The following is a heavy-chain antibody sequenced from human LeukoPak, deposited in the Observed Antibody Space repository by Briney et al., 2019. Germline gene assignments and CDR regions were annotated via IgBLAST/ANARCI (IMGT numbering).Heavy chain of an antibody. CDR2: ISDDGSRQ. J-gene: IGHJ4*02. Sequence: GGSLRLSCAATGFTFSNYAIHWGRHAPGEGLVWVAFISDDGSRQHYADSVKGRFTISRDNSKNTLNLQMNSLRAEDTAVYYCVKDRTGTYTLAYWGQGTLVTVSS. D-gene: IGHD3-10*01. CDR1: GFTFSNYA. CDR3: VKDRTGTYTLAY. V-gene: IGHV3-30-3*01.